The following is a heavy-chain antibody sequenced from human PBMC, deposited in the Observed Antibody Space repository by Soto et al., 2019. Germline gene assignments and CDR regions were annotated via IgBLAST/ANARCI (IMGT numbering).Heavy chain of an antibody. D-gene: IGHD5-12*01. CDR3: ARAWVLGGYECFDY. V-gene: IGHV1-69*02. J-gene: IGHJ4*02. CDR1: GGTFSSYT. CDR2: IIPILGIA. Sequence: QVQLVQSGAEVKKPGSSVKVSCKASGGTFSSYTISWVRQAPGQGLEWMGRIIPILGIANYAQKFQGRVTITADKSTSTAYMELSSLRSEDTAVYYCARAWVLGGYECFDYWGQGTLVTVSS.